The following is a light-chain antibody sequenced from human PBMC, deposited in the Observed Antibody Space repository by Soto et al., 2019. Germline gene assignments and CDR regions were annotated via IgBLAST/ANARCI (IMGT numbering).Light chain of an antibody. V-gene: IGKV3-11*01. CDR2: DAS. J-gene: IGKJ5*01. CDR1: QSVSSY. CDR3: QQFDDSVT. Sequence: EIVLTQSPATLSLSPGERATPSCRASQSVSSYLAWYQQKPGQAPRVLIYDASNRATGIPARFSGSGSGTDFTLTLSGLEPEDSAVYYCQQFDDSVTSGQGTRLEIK.